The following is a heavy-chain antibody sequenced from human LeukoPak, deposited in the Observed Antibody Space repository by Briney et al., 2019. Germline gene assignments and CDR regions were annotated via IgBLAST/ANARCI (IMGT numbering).Heavy chain of an antibody. CDR1: GGSFSGYY. V-gene: IGHV4-59*08. CDR3: ASPGGWQQLVLDY. CDR2: IYYSGST. D-gene: IGHD6-13*01. J-gene: IGHJ4*02. Sequence: SETLSLTWAVYGGSFSGYYWSWIRQPPGKGLEWIGYIYYSGSTNYNPSLKSRVTISVDTSKNQFSLKLSSVTAADTAVYYCASPGGWQQLVLDYWGQGTLITVSS.